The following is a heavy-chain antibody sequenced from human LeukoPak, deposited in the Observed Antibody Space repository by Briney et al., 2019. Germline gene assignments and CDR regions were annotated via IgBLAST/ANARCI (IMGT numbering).Heavy chain of an antibody. J-gene: IGHJ4*02. CDR3: ARDIAVAFFDY. V-gene: IGHV4-34*01. Sequence: SETLSLTCAVYGGSFSGYYWSWIRQPAGKGLEWIGEINHSGSTNYNPSLKSRVTISVDTSKNQFSLKLGSVTAADTAVYYCARDIAVAFFDYWGQGTLVTVSS. D-gene: IGHD6-19*01. CDR2: INHSGST. CDR1: GGSFSGYY.